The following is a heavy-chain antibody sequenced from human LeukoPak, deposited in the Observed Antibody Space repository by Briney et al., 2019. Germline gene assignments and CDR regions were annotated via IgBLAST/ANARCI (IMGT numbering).Heavy chain of an antibody. D-gene: IGHD4-23*01. CDR3: AKNLNGGNTHSDY. J-gene: IGHJ4*02. V-gene: IGHV3-23*01. CDR1: GFIFSRYA. Sequence: GGSLRLSCAASGFIFSRYAMNWARQAPGKGLEWVSTISGGDTSTFYADSVKGRFTISRDNSKNTLYLQMNNLRAEDTAVYYCAKNLNGGNTHSDYWGQGTLVTVSS. CDR2: ISGGDTST.